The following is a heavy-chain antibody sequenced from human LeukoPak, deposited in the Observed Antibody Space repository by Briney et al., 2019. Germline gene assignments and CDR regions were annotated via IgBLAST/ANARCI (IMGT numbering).Heavy chain of an antibody. J-gene: IGHJ1*01. V-gene: IGHV3-64D*06. Sequence: GGSLRLSCSASGFTFNNYAMHWVRQAPGKGLEYVSAISSNGGGTDYTDSVEGRFTISRDNAKNTLFLQMSSLRAEDTAVYFCVKGGQYSTNWFQHWGQGTLVSVSS. CDR1: GFTFNNYA. CDR3: VKGGQYSTNWFQH. CDR2: ISSNGGGT. D-gene: IGHD5-18*01.